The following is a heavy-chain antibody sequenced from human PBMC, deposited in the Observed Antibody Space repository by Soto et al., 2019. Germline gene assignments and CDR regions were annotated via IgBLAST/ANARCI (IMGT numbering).Heavy chain of an antibody. J-gene: IGHJ5*02. D-gene: IGHD3-22*01. Sequence: QVQLVQSGAEVKKPGASVKVSCKASGYTFTSYGISWVRQAPGQGLEWMGWISAYNGNTNYAQKLQGRVTMTTDTSTSTAYMELRSLRSDDTAVYYCARVPNYYDSSGYYYEWFDPWGQGTLVTVSS. CDR1: GYTFTSYG. CDR2: ISAYNGNT. CDR3: ARVPNYYDSSGYYYEWFDP. V-gene: IGHV1-18*04.